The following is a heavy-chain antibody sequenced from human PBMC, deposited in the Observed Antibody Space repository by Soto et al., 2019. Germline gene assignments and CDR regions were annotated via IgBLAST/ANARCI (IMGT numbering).Heavy chain of an antibody. V-gene: IGHV4-31*03. J-gene: IGHJ4*02. Sequence: PSETLSLTCTVSGGSISSGGYYWSWLRQHPGKGLEWIGYIYYSGSTYYNPSLKSRVTISVDTTKNQFSLKLSSVTAADTAVYYCARAMYRTQSMITFRGVIAFDYWGQGTLVTVSS. CDR2: IYYSGST. CDR3: ARAMYRTQSMITFRGVIAFDY. CDR1: GGSISSGGYY. D-gene: IGHD3-16*02.